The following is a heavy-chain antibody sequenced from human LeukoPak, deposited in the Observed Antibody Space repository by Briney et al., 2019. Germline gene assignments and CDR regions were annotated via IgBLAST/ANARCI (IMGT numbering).Heavy chain of an antibody. CDR1: GYTFTSYD. CDR3: ARGVADYGDYWFDP. D-gene: IGHD4-17*01. V-gene: IGHV1-8*01. J-gene: IGHJ5*02. CDR2: MNPNSGNT. Sequence: ASVKVSCKASGYTFTSYDINWVRQATGQGLEWMGWMNPNSGNTGYAQKFQGRVTMTRNTSISTAYMGLSSLRSEDTAVYYCARGVADYGDYWFDPWGQGTLVTVSS.